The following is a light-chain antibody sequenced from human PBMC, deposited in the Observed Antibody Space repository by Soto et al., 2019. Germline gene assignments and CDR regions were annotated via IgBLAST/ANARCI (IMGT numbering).Light chain of an antibody. CDR1: SSNIGAGYD. CDR3: QSYDSSLSGSGV. J-gene: IGLJ2*01. CDR2: GNS. Sequence: QSVLTQPPSVSGAPGQRVTISCTGSSSNIGAGYDVHWYQQLPGTAPKLLIYGNSNRPSGVPDRFSGSKSGTSASLAMTGLQAEDEADYYCQSYDSSLSGSGVFGGGTQLTVL. V-gene: IGLV1-40*01.